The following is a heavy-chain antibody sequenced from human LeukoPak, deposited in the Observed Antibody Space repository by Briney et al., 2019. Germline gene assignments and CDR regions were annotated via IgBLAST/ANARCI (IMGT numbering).Heavy chain of an antibody. CDR1: GFTFSSYA. D-gene: IGHD3-22*01. J-gene: IGHJ5*02. V-gene: IGHV3-30*09. Sequence: GRSLRLSCAASGFTFSSYAMHWVRQAPGKGLEWVAVISYDGSNKYYADSVKGRFAISRDNAKNSLYLQMNSLRAEDTAVYYCARDYYHHPWGQGTLVTVSS. CDR2: ISYDGSNK. CDR3: ARDYYHHP.